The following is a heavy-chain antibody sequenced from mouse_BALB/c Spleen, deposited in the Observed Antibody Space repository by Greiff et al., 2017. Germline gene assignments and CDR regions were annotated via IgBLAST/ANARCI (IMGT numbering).Heavy chain of an antibody. J-gene: IGHJ2*01. CDR1: GYAFSSYW. V-gene: IGHV1-80*01. CDR2: IYPGDGDT. CDR3: ASIYYYGSSIF. Sequence: QLQQSGAELVRPGSSVKISCKASGYAFSSYWMNWVKQRPGQGLEWIGQIYPGDGDTNYNGKFKGKATLTADKSSSTAYMQLSSLTSEDSAVYFCASIYYYGSSIFWGQGTTLTVSS. D-gene: IGHD1-1*01.